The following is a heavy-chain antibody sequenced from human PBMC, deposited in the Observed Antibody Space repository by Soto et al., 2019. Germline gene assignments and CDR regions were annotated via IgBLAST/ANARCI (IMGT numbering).Heavy chain of an antibody. J-gene: IGHJ6*02. CDR3: ARDGGADGRDV. CDR2: IWYDGSNK. CDR1: GFTFSSYG. V-gene: IGHV3-33*01. D-gene: IGHD3-16*01. Sequence: QVQLVESGGGVVQPGRSLRLSCAASGFTFSSYGMHWVRQAPGKGLEWVAVIWYDGSNKYYADSVKGRFTISRDNSKNTVYLQLNSMRAEETAVYYCARDGGADGRDVWGQGTTVTVSS.